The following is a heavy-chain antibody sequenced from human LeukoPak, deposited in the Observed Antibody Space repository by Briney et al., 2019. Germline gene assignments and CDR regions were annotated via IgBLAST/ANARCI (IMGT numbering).Heavy chain of an antibody. CDR1: GGSISTYY. J-gene: IGHJ6*03. CDR3: ARRDHYFYYMDV. V-gene: IGHV4-4*09. CDR2: IFPSGSA. Sequence: SETLSLTCTVSGGSISTYYWSWIRQSPVKGLEWIGYIFPSGSAFYNPSLESRVTISLDTSENQFSLTLSSVTAADTAVYYCARRDHYFYYMDVWGKGTTVTVSS.